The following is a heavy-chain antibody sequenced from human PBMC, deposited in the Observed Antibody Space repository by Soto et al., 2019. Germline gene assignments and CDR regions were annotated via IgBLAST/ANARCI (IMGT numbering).Heavy chain of an antibody. V-gene: IGHV3-30*18. CDR3: AKEDEEAVACTEMDV. Sequence: QVQLVESGGGVVQPGRSLRLSCAASGFTFSSYGMHWVRQAPGKGLEWVAVISYDGSNKYYADSVKGRFTISRDNSKNTLYRQMNSLRAEDTAVYYCAKEDEEAVACTEMDVWGQGTTVTVSS. CDR2: ISYDGSNK. J-gene: IGHJ6*02. D-gene: IGHD6-19*01. CDR1: GFTFSSYG.